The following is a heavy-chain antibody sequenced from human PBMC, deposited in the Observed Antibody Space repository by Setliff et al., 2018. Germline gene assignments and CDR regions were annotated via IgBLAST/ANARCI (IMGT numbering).Heavy chain of an antibody. Sequence: SETLSLTCTVSGGSISSGDYYWIWIRQPPEKGLEWIGEINHSGSTNCNPSLKSRVTISVDTSKNQFSLKLSSVTAADTALYYCTVYNTGSSKDHYWGQGTPVTVSS. CDR3: TVYNTGSSKDHY. CDR1: GGSISSGDYY. CDR2: INHSGST. V-gene: IGHV4-61*08. D-gene: IGHD2-8*02. J-gene: IGHJ4*02.